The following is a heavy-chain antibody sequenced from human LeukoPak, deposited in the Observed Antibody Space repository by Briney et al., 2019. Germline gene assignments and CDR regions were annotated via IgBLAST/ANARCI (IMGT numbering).Heavy chain of an antibody. Sequence: PSETLSLTCTLSGGSFSISTSHYNWGWIRQPPGKGLEWVGTIYYSGTTYYNPSLKSRVTISVDTSKNQFSLKLSSVSAADTAIYYCATDPFRERFGAFDPWGQGTLVTVSS. V-gene: IGHV4-39*07. CDR2: IYYSGTT. CDR1: GGSFSISTSHYN. CDR3: ATDPFRERFGAFDP. J-gene: IGHJ5*02. D-gene: IGHD3-16*01.